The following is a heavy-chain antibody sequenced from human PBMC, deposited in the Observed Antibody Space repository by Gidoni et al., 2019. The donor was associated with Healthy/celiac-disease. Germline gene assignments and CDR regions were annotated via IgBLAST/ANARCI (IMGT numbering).Heavy chain of an antibody. CDR2: ISSSSSYI. CDR3: ARIATRYGETPMYYFDY. D-gene: IGHD4-17*01. CDR1: GFTFSSYS. V-gene: IGHV3-21*01. J-gene: IGHJ4*02. Sequence: EVQLVESGGGLVKPGGSLRLSCAASGFTFSSYSMNWVRQAPGKGLEWVSSISSSSSYIYYADSVKGRFTISRDNAKNSLYLQMNSLRAEDTAVYYCARIATRYGETPMYYFDYWGQGTLVTVSS.